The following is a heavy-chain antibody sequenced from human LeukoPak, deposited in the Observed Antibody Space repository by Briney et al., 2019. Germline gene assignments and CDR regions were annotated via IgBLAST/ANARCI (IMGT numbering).Heavy chain of an antibody. V-gene: IGHV4-39*01. CDR1: GGSISSSSYY. CDR3: ARQITMIVVDY. Sequence: SETLSLTCTVSGGSISSSSYYWGWIRQPPGKGLEWIGSIYYSGSTYYNPSLKSRVTISVDTSENQFSLKLSSVTAADTAVYYCARQITMIVVDYWGQGTLVTVSS. CDR2: IYYSGST. J-gene: IGHJ4*02. D-gene: IGHD3-22*01.